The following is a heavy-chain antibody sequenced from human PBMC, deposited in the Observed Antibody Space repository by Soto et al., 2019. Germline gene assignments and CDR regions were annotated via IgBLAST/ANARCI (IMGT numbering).Heavy chain of an antibody. CDR1: GCTFTSYA. D-gene: IGHD5-18*01. CDR2: INAGNGNT. J-gene: IGHJ6*02. Sequence: GASVKVSCKASGCTFTSYAMHWVRQAPGQRLEWMGWINAGNGNTKYSQKFQGRVTITRDTSASTAYMELSSLRSEDTAVYYCARVSSIQPSYYYYYGMDVWGQGTTVTVSS. CDR3: ARVSSIQPSYYYYYGMDV. V-gene: IGHV1-3*01.